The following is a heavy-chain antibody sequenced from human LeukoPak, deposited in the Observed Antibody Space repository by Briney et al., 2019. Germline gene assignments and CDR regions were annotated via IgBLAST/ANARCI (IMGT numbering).Heavy chain of an antibody. J-gene: IGHJ3*01. V-gene: IGHV1-24*01. D-gene: IGHD4-17*01. CDR2: FDPENSET. CDR3: ATLNYGDLRGGGFEV. Sequence: ASVKVSCKVSGYTLTDLSIHWVRQAPGKGLEWMGGFDPENSETIYAQRFQGRVTMTEDTSSDTAYMFLTSLRSEDTALYYCATLNYGDLRGGGFEVWGQGTMDSVSS. CDR1: GYTLTDLS.